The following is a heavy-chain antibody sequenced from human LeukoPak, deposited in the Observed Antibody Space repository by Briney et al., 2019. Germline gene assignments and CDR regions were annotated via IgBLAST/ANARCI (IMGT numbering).Heavy chain of an antibody. Sequence: GSLRLSCAASGFTFSSYEMNCVRQAPGKGLEWVSYISSSGSTIYYADSVKGRFTISRDNAKNSVYLQMNSLRADDTAVYYCARLSYDSGTHYTCYEYWGQGTLVTVSS. D-gene: IGHD3-10*01. CDR2: ISSSGSTI. CDR3: ARLSYDSGTHYTCYEY. V-gene: IGHV3-48*03. CDR1: GFTFSSYE. J-gene: IGHJ4*02.